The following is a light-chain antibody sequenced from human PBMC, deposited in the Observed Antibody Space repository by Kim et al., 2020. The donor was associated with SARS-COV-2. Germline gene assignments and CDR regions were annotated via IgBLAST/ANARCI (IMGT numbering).Light chain of an antibody. J-gene: IGLJ1*01. CDR1: SSDVGAYNF. CDR2: DVS. Sequence: QSALTQPRSVSGSPGQSVTISCTGASSDVGAYNFVSWFQQYPGKAPKLMIYDVSERPSGVPDRFSGSKSGNTASLTISGLQAEDEADYYCCSYAGSDTYVFGIGTKVTVL. CDR3: CSYAGSDTYV. V-gene: IGLV2-11*01.